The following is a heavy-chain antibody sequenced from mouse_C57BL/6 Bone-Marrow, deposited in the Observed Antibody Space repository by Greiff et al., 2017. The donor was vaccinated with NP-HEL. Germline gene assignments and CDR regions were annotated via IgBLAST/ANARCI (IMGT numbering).Heavy chain of an antibody. CDR3: ASGYSNYSWFAY. CDR1: GFTFSSYA. Sequence: EVQVVESGGGLVKPGGSLKLSCAASGFTFSSYAMSWVRQTPEKRLEWVATISDGGSYTYYPDNVKGRFTISRDNAKNNLYLQMSHLKSEDTAMYYCASGYSNYSWFAYWGQGTLVTVSA. V-gene: IGHV5-4*01. J-gene: IGHJ3*01. CDR2: ISDGGSYT. D-gene: IGHD2-5*01.